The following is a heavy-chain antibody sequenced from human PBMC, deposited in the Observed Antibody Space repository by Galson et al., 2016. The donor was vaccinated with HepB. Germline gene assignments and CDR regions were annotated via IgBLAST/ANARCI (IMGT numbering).Heavy chain of an antibody. CDR3: ARPVDVRGVFHSFDL. Sequence: SETLSLTCTVSGGSISSSSYYWGWVRQPPGKGLEWIGSIYRSGTTYYNPSLKSRVSISLDRSKNQFSLNLNSVTAADTAVYYCARPVDVRGVFHSFDLWGQGTMVTVSS. CDR2: IYRSGTT. V-gene: IGHV4-39*01. J-gene: IGHJ3*01. CDR1: GGSISSSSYY. D-gene: IGHD3-10*02.